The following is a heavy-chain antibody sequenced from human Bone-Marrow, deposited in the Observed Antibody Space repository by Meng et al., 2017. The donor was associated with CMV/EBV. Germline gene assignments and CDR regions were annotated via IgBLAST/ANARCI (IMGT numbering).Heavy chain of an antibody. V-gene: IGHV1-69*05. J-gene: IGHJ6*01. D-gene: IGHD2/OR15-2a*01. CDR2: IIPIFGTA. Sequence: SVKVSCNASGGTFSSYAISWVRQAPGQGLEWMGGIIPIFGTANYAQKFQGRVTITTDESTSTAYMELSSLRSEDTAVYYCASGSTTLTYYYYYYGMVVWGPGTTVTGSS. CDR1: GGTFSSYA. CDR3: ASGSTTLTYYYYYYGMVV.